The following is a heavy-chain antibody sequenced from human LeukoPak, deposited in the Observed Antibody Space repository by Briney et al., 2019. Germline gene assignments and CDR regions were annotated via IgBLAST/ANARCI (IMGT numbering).Heavy chain of an antibody. D-gene: IGHD3-10*01. CDR3: ARAYGSGSYHSNWFES. CDR2: INHSGST. Sequence: SETLSLTCAVYGGSFSGYYWTWIRQPPGKGLEWIGEINHSGSTNYNPSHKSRVTMSVDTSMNQFSLRLNSVTAADTAVYYCARAYGSGSYHSNWFESWGQGTLVIVSS. CDR1: GGSFSGYY. V-gene: IGHV4-34*01. J-gene: IGHJ5*01.